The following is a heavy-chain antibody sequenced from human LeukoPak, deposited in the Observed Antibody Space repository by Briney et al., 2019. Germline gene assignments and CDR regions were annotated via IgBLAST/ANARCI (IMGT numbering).Heavy chain of an antibody. CDR2: IIPIFGTA. CDR1: GGTLSSYA. Sequence: SVKVSCKASGGTLSSYAISWVRQAPGQGLEWMGGIIPIFGTANYAQKFQGRVTITADESTSTAYMELSSLRSEDTAVYYCARGRLYCSGGSCSTGPDYWGQGTLVTVSS. J-gene: IGHJ4*02. D-gene: IGHD2-15*01. CDR3: ARGRLYCSGGSCSTGPDY. V-gene: IGHV1-69*13.